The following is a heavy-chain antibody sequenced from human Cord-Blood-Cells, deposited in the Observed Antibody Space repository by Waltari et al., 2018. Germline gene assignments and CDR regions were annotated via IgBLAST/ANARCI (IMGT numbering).Heavy chain of an antibody. V-gene: IGHV1-69*01. CDR2: IIPIVGTA. J-gene: IGHJ3*02. CDR3: ARLVVYADAFDI. CDR1: GGTFSSYA. Sequence: QVQLVQSGAEVKKPGSSVKVSCKASGGTFSSYAISWVRQAPGQGVEWRGGIIPIVGTANYAQKFQGKVTITADESTSTAYMELSSLRSEDTAVYYCARLVVYADAFDIWGQGTMVTVSS. D-gene: IGHD2-8*02.